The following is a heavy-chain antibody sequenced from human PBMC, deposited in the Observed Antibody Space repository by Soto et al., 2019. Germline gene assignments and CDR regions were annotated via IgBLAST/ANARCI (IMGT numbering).Heavy chain of an antibody. V-gene: IGHV1-69*01. CDR1: GGTFSSYA. CDR2: IIPIFGTA. D-gene: IGHD3-22*01. J-gene: IGHJ4*02. CDR3: VPYDYDSSGYPLHFDY. Sequence: QVQLVQSGAEVKKPGSSVKVSCKASGGTFSSYAISWVRQAPGQGLEWMGGIIPIFGTANYAQKFQGRVTITADEYTSTAYMELSSLRSEDTAVYYCVPYDYDSSGYPLHFDYWGQGTLVTVSS.